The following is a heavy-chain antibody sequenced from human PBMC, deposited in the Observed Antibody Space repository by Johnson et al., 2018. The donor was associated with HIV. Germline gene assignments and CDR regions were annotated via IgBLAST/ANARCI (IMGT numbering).Heavy chain of an antibody. CDR2: ISNNGTAT. CDR3: ARGSWAFSI. J-gene: IGHJ3*02. Sequence: QVQLVESGGGLVKPGGSLRLSCAASGFTFSDYYMTWVRQAPGTGLEWISYISNNGTATYYGDSVKGRFTISRDNAKNSLYLQMSSLRAEDTAVYYCARGSWAFSIWGHGTTVTVSS. D-gene: IGHD3-16*01. CDR1: GFTFSDYY. V-gene: IGHV3-11*04.